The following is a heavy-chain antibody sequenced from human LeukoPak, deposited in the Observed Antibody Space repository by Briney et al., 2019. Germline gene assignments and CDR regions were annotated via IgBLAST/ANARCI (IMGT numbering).Heavy chain of an antibody. CDR3: TADLPPPRGYDYPFDY. CDR1: GFTFADAW. CDR2: IKSKTDGETT. Sequence: GGSLRLSCAASGFTFADAWMSWVRQAPGKGLECVGRIKSKTDGETTDYAAPVKGRFTISRDDSKNMLYLQMNSLKSEDTAVYYCTADLPPPRGYDYPFDYWGQGSLVTVSS. V-gene: IGHV3-15*01. D-gene: IGHD5-12*01. J-gene: IGHJ4*02.